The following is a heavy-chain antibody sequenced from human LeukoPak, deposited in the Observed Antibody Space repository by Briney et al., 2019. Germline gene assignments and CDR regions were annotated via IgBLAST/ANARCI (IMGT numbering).Heavy chain of an antibody. CDR1: GFTFSTYW. CDR3: AREGTV. V-gene: IGHV3-74*01. CDR2: ISSDGSIT. J-gene: IGHJ4*02. D-gene: IGHD4-11*01. Sequence: GGSLRLSCAASGFTFSTYWMYWVRQAPGKGLVWVSRISSDGSITNYAASVKGRFTASRDNAKNTLHLQMNSLRAEETAVYYGAREGTVRGQGTLVTVSS.